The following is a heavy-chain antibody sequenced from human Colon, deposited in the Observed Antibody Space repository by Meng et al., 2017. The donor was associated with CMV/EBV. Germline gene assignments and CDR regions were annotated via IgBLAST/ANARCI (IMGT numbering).Heavy chain of an antibody. Sequence: HITLKEAGPNLVKPTQTSTLSCTLSGFSFSTIGMGVGWIRQPPGKALEWLGVIYWDDDKRYSPSLKSRLTITKDTSKNQVVLTMTNLDPLDTATYYCAHRPYGSGSYFFDYWGQGTLVTVSS. J-gene: IGHJ4*02. CDR1: GFSFSTIGMG. V-gene: IGHV2-5*02. D-gene: IGHD3-10*01. CDR3: AHRPYGSGSYFFDY. CDR2: IYWDDDK.